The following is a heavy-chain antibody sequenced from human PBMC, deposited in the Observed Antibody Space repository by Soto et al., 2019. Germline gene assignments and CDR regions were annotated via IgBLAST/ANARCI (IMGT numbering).Heavy chain of an antibody. V-gene: IGHV3-74*01. Sequence: EAQLVESGGGLVQPGGSLRLSCAASGFTFSGYLMHWVRQAPESGLVWVSRINGDGTTTHYADSVKGRFTISRDNAKNTLYLKMNSLRAEDTAVYSCVRSREGYNLVADYWGQGTLVTVSS. CDR1: GFTFSGYL. D-gene: IGHD5-12*01. J-gene: IGHJ4*02. CDR3: VRSREGYNLVADY. CDR2: INGDGTTT.